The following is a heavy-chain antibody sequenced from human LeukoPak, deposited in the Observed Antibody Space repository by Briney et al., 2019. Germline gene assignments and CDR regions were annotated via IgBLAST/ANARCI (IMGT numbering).Heavy chain of an antibody. J-gene: IGHJ2*01. Sequence: PGGSLRLPCAASGFPFGGNRMNWGRQAPGKGVEWVSSIISSSSYIYYADSVKGRFTISRDNAKNSLYLQMNSLRAEDTAVYYCAGAYYVGYSYGRNHYWYFDLWGRGTLVTVSS. CDR2: IISSSSYI. CDR1: GFPFGGNR. V-gene: IGHV3-21*01. CDR3: AGAYYVGYSYGRNHYWYFDL. D-gene: IGHD5-18*01.